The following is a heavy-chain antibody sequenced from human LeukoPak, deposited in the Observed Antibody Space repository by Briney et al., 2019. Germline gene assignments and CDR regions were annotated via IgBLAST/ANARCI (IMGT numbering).Heavy chain of an antibody. CDR3: AKDTKRWKTYYYASGSYYFDY. CDR2: IRYDGSNK. D-gene: IGHD3-10*01. Sequence: GRSLRLSCAASGFTFSSYAMHWVRQAPGKGLEWMTFIRYDGSNKYYADSVKGRFTISRDNSKNTLYLQMNSLRTEDTAVYYCAKDTKRWKTYYYASGSYYFDYWGQGTLVTVSS. V-gene: IGHV3-30*02. J-gene: IGHJ4*02. CDR1: GFTFSSYA.